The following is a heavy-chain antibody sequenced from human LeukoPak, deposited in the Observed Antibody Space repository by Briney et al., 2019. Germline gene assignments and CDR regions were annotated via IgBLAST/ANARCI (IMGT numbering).Heavy chain of an antibody. CDR3: ARGPGEADCSSTSCYAGEVDY. J-gene: IGHJ4*02. CDR2: INHSGST. CDR1: GGSFSGYY. Sequence: SEILSLTCAVYGGSFSGYYWSWIRQPPGKGLEWIGEINHSGSTNYNPSLKSRVTISVDTSKNQFSLKLSSVTAADTAVYYCARGPGEADCSSTSCYAGEVDYWGQGTLVTVSS. V-gene: IGHV4-34*01. D-gene: IGHD2-2*01.